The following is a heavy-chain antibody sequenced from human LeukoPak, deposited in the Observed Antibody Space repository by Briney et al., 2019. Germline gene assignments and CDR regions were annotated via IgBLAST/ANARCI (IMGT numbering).Heavy chain of an antibody. CDR3: ARDGGYSYGYPLDY. CDR2: ISSSSSYI. D-gene: IGHD5-18*01. V-gene: IGHV3-21*01. J-gene: IGHJ4*02. Sequence: RGSLRLSCAASGFTFSSYSMNWVRQAPGKGLEWVSSISSSSSYIYYADSVKGRFTISRDNAKNSLYLQMNSLRAEDTAVYYCARDGGYSYGYPLDYWGQGILVTVSS. CDR1: GFTFSSYS.